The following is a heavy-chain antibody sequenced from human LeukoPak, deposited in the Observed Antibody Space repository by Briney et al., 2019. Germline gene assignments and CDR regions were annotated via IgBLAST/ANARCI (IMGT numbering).Heavy chain of an antibody. V-gene: IGHV3-30*02. CDR1: GFTFSNYG. CDR3: VKDNPLDY. J-gene: IGHJ4*02. D-gene: IGHD1-14*01. CDR2: IRYDGNNK. Sequence: GGSLRLSCGASGFTFSNYGMLWVRQAPGRGLEWVAFIRYDGNNKLYADSMKGQFTISRDNSKNTLYLHINSLRAEDTAVYYCVKDNPLDYWGQGTLVIVSS.